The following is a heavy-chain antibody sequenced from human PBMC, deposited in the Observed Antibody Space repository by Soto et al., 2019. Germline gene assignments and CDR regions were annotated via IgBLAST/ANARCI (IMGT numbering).Heavy chain of an antibody. CDR2: ISYDGSNK. CDR3: ARDDEAARTPLYYYYCYGMDV. Sequence: QVQLVESGGGVVQPGRSLRLSCAASGFTFSSYAMHWVRQAPGKGLEWVAVISYDGSNKYYADSVQGRFTISRDNSKNTLYLQMNSLRAEEMAVYYCARDDEAARTPLYYYYCYGMDVWGQGTTVTVSS. D-gene: IGHD6-6*01. V-gene: IGHV3-30-3*01. CDR1: GFTFSSYA. J-gene: IGHJ6*02.